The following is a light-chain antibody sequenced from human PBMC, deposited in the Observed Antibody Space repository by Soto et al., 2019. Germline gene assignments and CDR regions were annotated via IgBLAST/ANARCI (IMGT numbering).Light chain of an antibody. CDR3: QSYDSSLRGRV. CDR1: SSNIGAGYD. V-gene: IGLV1-40*01. CDR2: GNS. J-gene: IGLJ3*02. Sequence: QSVLTQPPSVSGAPGQRVTISCTGSSSNIGAGYDVHWYQQLPGTAPKLLIYGNSNRPSGVPDRFSGSKSGTSASLAITGLQGEEEDDYYCQSYDSSLRGRVFGGGTKLTVL.